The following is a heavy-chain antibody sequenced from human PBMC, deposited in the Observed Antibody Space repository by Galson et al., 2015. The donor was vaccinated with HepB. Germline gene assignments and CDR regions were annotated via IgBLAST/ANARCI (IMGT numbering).Heavy chain of an antibody. J-gene: IGHJ5*02. D-gene: IGHD3-10*01. CDR3: ARDPTLQRATRITMVRGALQLNWFDP. V-gene: IGHV4-38-2*02. Sequence: ETLSLTCTVSGYSISSSYSSSGYYWGWIRQPPGKGLEWIGSILYSGSTYYNPSLKSRVTISVDTSKNQFSLKLSSATAADTAVYYCARDPTLQRATRITMVRGALQLNWFDPWGQGTLVTVSS. CDR1: GYSISSSYSSSGYY. CDR2: ILYSGST.